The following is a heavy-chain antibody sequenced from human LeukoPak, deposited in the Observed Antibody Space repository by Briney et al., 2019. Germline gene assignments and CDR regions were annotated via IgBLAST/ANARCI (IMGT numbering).Heavy chain of an antibody. J-gene: IGHJ6*03. CDR1: GYTFTSYG. D-gene: IGHD2-2*02. CDR3: ARGYCSSTSCYNYYYYYMDV. V-gene: IGHV1-18*01. CDR2: ISAYNGNT. Sequence: GPSVKVSCKASGYTFTSYGISWVRQAPGQGLEWMGWISAYNGNTNYAQKLQGRVTMTTDTSTSTAYMELSSLRSEDTAVYYCARGYCSSTSCYNYYYYYMDVWGKGTTVTVSS.